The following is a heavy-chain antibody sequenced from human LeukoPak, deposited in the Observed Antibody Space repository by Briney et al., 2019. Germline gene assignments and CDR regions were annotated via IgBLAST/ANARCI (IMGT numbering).Heavy chain of an antibody. CDR3: AKAVGDAYLDN. V-gene: IGHV3-9*01. Sequence: GGSLRLSCAASGFTFDDYAMYWVRQAPGKGLEWVSSISWNSGSIVYADAVKGRFTISRDNAKNSLYLQMNGLRAEDTALYFCAKAVGDAYLDNWGQGTLVTVSS. CDR1: GFTFDDYA. CDR2: ISWNSGSI. D-gene: IGHD3-10*01. J-gene: IGHJ4*02.